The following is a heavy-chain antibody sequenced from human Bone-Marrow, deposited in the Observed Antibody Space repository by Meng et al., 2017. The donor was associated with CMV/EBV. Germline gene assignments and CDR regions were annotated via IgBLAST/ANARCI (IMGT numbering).Heavy chain of an antibody. J-gene: IGHJ4*02. CDR3: ARAWGGDYFDY. Sequence: SETLSPTCTASGVPISSGDYYWSWIRQPTGMGLEWIGYIYYSGNTYYNPSLKSRLTISKNTSENQFPQKLSSGTAADTAVYYRARAWGGDYFDYWGQGALVTVSS. CDR2: IYYSGNT. V-gene: IGHV4-30-4*08. CDR1: GVPISSGDYY. D-gene: IGHD3-10*01.